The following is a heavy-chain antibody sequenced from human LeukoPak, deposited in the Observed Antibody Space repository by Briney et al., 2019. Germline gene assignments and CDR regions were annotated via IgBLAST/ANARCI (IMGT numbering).Heavy chain of an antibody. CDR2: ISGSGGTT. CDR1: GFTFSSYG. CDR3: AKGDRNTNVDC. D-gene: IGHD2-2*01. J-gene: IGHJ4*02. V-gene: IGHV3-23*01. Sequence: GGSLRLSCAASGFTFSSYGMHWVRQAPETGLEWVSGISGSGGTTVLAGSVKGRFAISRDNSNDTLYLQMNSLRAEDTAIYYCAKGDRNTNVDCWGQGTLVTVSS.